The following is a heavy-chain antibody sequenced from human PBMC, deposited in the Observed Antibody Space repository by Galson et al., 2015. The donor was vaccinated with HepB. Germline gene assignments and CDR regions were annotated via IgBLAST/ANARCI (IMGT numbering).Heavy chain of an antibody. CDR2: IYYSGST. J-gene: IGHJ4*02. V-gene: IGHV4-59*01. CDR3: ARGKETHDSSGYPSLAAGPETYYFDY. CDR1: GGSISSYY. D-gene: IGHD3-22*01. Sequence: SETLSLTCTVSGGSISSYYWSWIRQPPGKGLEWIGYIYYSGSTNYNPSLKSRVTISVDTSKNQFSLKLSSVTAADTAVYYCARGKETHDSSGYPSLAAGPETYYFDYWGQGTLVTVSS.